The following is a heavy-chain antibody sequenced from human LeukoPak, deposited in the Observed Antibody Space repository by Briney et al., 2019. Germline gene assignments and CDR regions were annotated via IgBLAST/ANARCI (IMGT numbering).Heavy chain of an antibody. CDR3: ARARGWLQWAVYFDY. Sequence: GGSLRLSCAASGLTFSSYWMSWVRQAPGKGLEWVANIKQDGSEKYYVDSVKGRFTISRDNAKNSLYLQMNSLRAEDTAVYYCARARGWLQWAVYFDYWGQGTLVTVSS. J-gene: IGHJ4*02. CDR2: IKQDGSEK. D-gene: IGHD5-24*01. CDR1: GLTFSSYW. V-gene: IGHV3-7*04.